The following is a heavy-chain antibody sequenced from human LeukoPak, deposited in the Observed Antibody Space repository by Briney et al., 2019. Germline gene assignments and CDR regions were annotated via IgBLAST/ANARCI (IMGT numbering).Heavy chain of an antibody. CDR1: GYIFTNYG. V-gene: IGHV1-18*01. CDR3: ARDIATVQHQD. CDR2: ISGYNGNT. Sequence: GASVKVSCKTSGYIFTNYGTSWVRQAPGQGLEWMGWISGYNGNTNYIQKFRGRVAMTADTSTSTVYMELRSLRSDDTAVYYCARDIATVQHQDWGQGTLVTVSS. D-gene: IGHD1-1*01. J-gene: IGHJ4*02.